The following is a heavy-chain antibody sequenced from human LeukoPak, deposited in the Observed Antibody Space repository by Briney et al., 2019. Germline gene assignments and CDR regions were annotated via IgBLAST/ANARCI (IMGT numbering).Heavy chain of an antibody. D-gene: IGHD1-26*01. J-gene: IGHJ5*02. CDR1: GFTLSNAY. V-gene: IGHV3-15*01. Sequence: GGTLRLSCAASGFTLSNAYMSWVRQAPGKGLEWVGRIKNKTNGGTTDYAAPVKGRFTISRDDSKNTLYLQMNSLKTEDTAVYYCTTTIVGVTTWFDPWGQGTLVTVSS. CDR3: TTTIVGVTTWFDP. CDR2: IKNKTNGGTT.